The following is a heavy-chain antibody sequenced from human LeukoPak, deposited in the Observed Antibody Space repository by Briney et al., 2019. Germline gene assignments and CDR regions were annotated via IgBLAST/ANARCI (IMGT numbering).Heavy chain of an antibody. CDR2: ITYDGSNK. CDR1: GFTFNSYG. CDR3: ARGHADYSGSWYGRFDY. Sequence: GRSLRLTCAASGFTFNSYGMHWVRRAPGKGLEWVAVITYDGSNKYYADSVKGRFTVSRDNSKNTVYLQMNSLRAEDTAVYYCARGHADYSGSWYGRFDYWGQGTLVTVSS. V-gene: IGHV3-30*03. J-gene: IGHJ4*02. D-gene: IGHD6-13*01.